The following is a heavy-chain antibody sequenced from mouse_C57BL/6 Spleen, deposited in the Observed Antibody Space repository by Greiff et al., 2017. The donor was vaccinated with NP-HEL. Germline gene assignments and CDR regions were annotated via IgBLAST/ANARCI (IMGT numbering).Heavy chain of an antibody. CDR1: GYTFTDYE. J-gene: IGHJ2*01. D-gene: IGHD1-2*01. CDR3: TRRAANSYFDY. V-gene: IGHV1-15*01. CDR2: IDPETGGT. Sequence: QVQLHQSGAELVRPGASVTLSCKASGYTFTDYEMHWVKQTPVHGLEWIGAIDPETGGTAYNQKFKGKAILTADKSSSTAYMELRSLTSEDSAVYYCTRRAANSYFDYWGQGTTLTVSS.